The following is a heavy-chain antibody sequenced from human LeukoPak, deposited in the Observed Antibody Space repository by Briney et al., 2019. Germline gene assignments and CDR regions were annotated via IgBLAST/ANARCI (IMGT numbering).Heavy chain of an antibody. CDR1: GYTFTSYG. V-gene: IGHV1-18*01. CDR3: ARGHQPIVVVPAAIGGGWFDP. D-gene: IGHD2-2*02. J-gene: IGHJ5*02. Sequence: ASVKVSCKASGYTFTSYGISWVRQAPGQGLEWMGWISAYNGNTNYAQKLQGRVTMTTDTSTSTAYMELRSPRSGDTAVYYCARGHQPIVVVPAAIGGGWFDPWGQGTLVTVSS. CDR2: ISAYNGNT.